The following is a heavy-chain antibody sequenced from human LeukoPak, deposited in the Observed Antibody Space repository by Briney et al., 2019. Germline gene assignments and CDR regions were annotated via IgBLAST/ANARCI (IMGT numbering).Heavy chain of an antibody. CDR1: GFTFSSYS. Sequence: GGSLRLSCAASGFTFSSYSMNWVRQAPGKGLEWVSSISSSSSYIYYADSVKGRFSISRDNAKNSLYLQMNSLRAEDTAVYYCARFYYYDTRAFDYWGQGTLVTVSS. CDR3: ARFYYYDTRAFDY. CDR2: ISSSSSYI. V-gene: IGHV3-21*01. J-gene: IGHJ4*02. D-gene: IGHD3-22*01.